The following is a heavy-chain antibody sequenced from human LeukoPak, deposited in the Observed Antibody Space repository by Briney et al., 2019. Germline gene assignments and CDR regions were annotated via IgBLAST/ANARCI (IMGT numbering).Heavy chain of an antibody. D-gene: IGHD2-2*01. J-gene: IGHJ4*02. CDR3: ARERFYCSSTSCPGPGFDY. Sequence: GGSLRLSCAASRFTFSVHWMHWVRQAPGKGLEWVSRINPDESDKAYADSVKGRFTISRDNAKNTLYLQMNSLRAEDTAVYYCARERFYCSSTSCPGPGFDYWGQGTLVTVSS. CDR2: INPDESDK. CDR1: RFTFSVHW. V-gene: IGHV3-74*01.